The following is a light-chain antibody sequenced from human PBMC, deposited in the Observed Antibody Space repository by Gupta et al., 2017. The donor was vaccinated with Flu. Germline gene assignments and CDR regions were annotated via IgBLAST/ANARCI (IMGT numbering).Light chain of an antibody. CDR2: SAS. V-gene: IGKV1-12*01. Sequence: DIQMTQSPSSVSASVGDRFTITCRASQDINNFLVWFQQQPGRAPQLLIYSASTVQGGVPSRFSGSGSGTDFTLTISDRHPEDCATYYCQQSHSFPLTFGGGTNVEIK. J-gene: IGKJ4*01. CDR1: QDINNF. CDR3: QQSHSFPLT.